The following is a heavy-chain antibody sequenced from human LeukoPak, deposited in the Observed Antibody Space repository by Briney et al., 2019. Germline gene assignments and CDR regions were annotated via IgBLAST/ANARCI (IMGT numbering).Heavy chain of an antibody. D-gene: IGHD6-19*01. CDR3: ARGRYSNGNWFDP. V-gene: IGHV4-61*02. J-gene: IGHJ5*02. Sequence: SETLSLTCTVSGGSISSGSFYWSWIRQPAGKGLEWIGRIYTSGSTNYNPSLKSRVTISVDTSKNQFSLKLSSVTAADTAAYYCARGRYSNGNWFDPWGQGTLVTASS. CDR2: IYTSGST. CDR1: GGSISSGSFY.